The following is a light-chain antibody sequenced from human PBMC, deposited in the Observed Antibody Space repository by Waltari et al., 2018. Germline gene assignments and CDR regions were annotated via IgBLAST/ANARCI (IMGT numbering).Light chain of an antibody. J-gene: IGLJ3*02. CDR2: VKSDGSH. CDR1: SGHSSNI. Sequence: QLVLTQSPSASASLGASVKLTCTLSSGHSSNIVAWLQQQPGKGPRFLMKVKSDGSHTKGDEIPDRFSGSSSGAERYLTISNVQSEDEAEYFCETGGHGTWVFGGGTKLNVL. CDR3: ETGGHGTWV. V-gene: IGLV4-69*01.